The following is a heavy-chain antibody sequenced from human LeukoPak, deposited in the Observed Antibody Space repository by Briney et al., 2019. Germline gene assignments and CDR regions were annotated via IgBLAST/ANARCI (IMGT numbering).Heavy chain of an antibody. J-gene: IGHJ4*02. D-gene: IGHD3-16*01. CDR1: GFTFSTYW. CDR2: IKQDGSEK. Sequence: PGGSLRLSCAASGFTFSTYWMTWVRQAPGKGLEWVANIKQDGSEKYYVDSVEGRFTISRDNAKNSLYLQMTSLSAEDTAVYYCARHKGTYFLDWGQGALVTVSS. CDR3: ARHKGTYFLD. V-gene: IGHV3-7*01.